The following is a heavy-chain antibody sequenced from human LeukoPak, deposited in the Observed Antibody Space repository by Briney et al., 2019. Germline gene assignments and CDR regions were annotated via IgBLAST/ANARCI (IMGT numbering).Heavy chain of an antibody. D-gene: IGHD1-26*01. CDR2: INPNSGGA. Sequence: SVKVSCKASGYTFSDFYIHWVRQAPGQGLEWMGWINPNSGGATYAQKFQGRVTMTRDTSINTAYMELSRVRYDDTALYYCARDVIVGATTGPNYWGQGTLVTVSS. CDR1: GYTFSDFY. J-gene: IGHJ4*02. V-gene: IGHV1-2*02. CDR3: ARDVIVGATTGPNY.